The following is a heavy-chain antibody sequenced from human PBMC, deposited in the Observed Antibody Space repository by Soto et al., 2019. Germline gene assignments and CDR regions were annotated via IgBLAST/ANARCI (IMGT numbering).Heavy chain of an antibody. V-gene: IGHV5-51*01. CDR1: GYRFTSCW. CDR2: IFPGDSDT. J-gene: IGHJ4*02. CDR3: ARHSTWLLLSDY. Sequence: GESLKISCKGSGYRFTSCWIGWVRQMPGKGLEWMGIIFPGDSDTRYSPSSQGQVTMSADKSISTAYLQWSSLKASDTATYYCARHSTWLLLSDYWGQGTLVTVSS. D-gene: IGHD3-22*01.